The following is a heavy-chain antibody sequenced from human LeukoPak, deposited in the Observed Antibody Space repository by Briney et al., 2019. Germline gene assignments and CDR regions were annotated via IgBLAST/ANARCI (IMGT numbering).Heavy chain of an antibody. CDR1: GGSISSYY. CDR3: AREGIYGDYRH. V-gene: IGHV4-4*07. D-gene: IGHD4-17*01. Sequence: SETLSLTCTVSGGSISSYYWSWIRQPPGKGLEWIGRIDTSGSTNYNPSLKSRVTMSADTSKKQFSLKLRSVTAADTAVYYCAREGIYGDYRHWGQGTLVTVSS. CDR2: IDTSGST. J-gene: IGHJ4*02.